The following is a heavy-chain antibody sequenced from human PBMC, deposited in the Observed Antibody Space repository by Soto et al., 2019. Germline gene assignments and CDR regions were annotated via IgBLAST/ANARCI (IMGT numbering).Heavy chain of an antibody. D-gene: IGHD2-15*01. Sequence: QVQLQQWGAGLLKPSETLSLTCAVYGGSFSGYYWSWIRQPPGKGLGWIGEINHSGSTNYNPSLKSRVTISVDTSKNQFSLKLSSVTAADTAVYYCARGDIVVVVAATRASYYYYGMDVWGQGTTVTVSS. J-gene: IGHJ6*02. CDR2: INHSGST. V-gene: IGHV4-34*01. CDR3: ARGDIVVVVAATRASYYYYGMDV. CDR1: GGSFSGYY.